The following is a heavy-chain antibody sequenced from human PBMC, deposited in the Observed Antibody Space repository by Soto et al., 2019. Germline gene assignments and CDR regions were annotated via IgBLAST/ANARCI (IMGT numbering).Heavy chain of an antibody. Sequence: ASVKVSCKATGYTISSYGISWVRQATDQGLEWMGWTNTNTGNTGYAQKFQGRVTMTRNTSISTAYMELSSLRSEDTAVYYCARGGSDCSSTSCYERRDYYYMDVWGKGTTVTVSS. CDR3: ARGGSDCSSTSCYERRDYYYMDV. CDR1: GYTISSYG. J-gene: IGHJ6*03. V-gene: IGHV1-8*01. D-gene: IGHD2-2*01. CDR2: TNTNTGNT.